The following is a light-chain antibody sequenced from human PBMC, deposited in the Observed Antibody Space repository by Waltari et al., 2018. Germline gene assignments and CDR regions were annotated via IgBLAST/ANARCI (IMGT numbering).Light chain of an antibody. J-gene: IGLJ1*01. CDR3: AAWDDSLSGPGV. V-gene: IGLV1-47*01. CDR2: RNN. Sequence: QSVLTQPPSASGTPGQGVSIPCSGSSPHIGSNYVYWYQQFPGTAPKLLIARNNQRPSGVPDRFSGSKSGTSASLAISGLRSEDEAYYYCAAWDDSLSGPGVFGTGTKVTVL. CDR1: SPHIGSNY.